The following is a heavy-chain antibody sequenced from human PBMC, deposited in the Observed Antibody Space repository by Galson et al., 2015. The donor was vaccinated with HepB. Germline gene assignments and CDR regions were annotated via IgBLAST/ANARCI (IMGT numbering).Heavy chain of an antibody. CDR1: GFTFSTDW. J-gene: IGHJ4*02. CDR3: STGKWWEDY. CDR2: VKSDTDGETT. V-gene: IGHV3-15*01. Sequence: SLRLSCAASGFTFSTDWMNWVRRAPGKGLEWVGRVKSDTDGETTDYGALVKGRFTIARDDSKNMVYLQMNSLKTEDTAVYYCSTGKWWEDYWGQGTLVTVSS. D-gene: IGHD2-15*01.